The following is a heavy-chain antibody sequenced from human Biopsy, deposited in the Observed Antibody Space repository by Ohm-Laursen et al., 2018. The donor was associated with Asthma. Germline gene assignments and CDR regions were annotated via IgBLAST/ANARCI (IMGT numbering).Heavy chain of an antibody. V-gene: IGHV4-61*03. D-gene: IGHD5-18*01. Sequence: SETLSLTCIVSGGSISSGAYYWSWVRQPPGKGLEWIGEIDQSGYTNYNPSLKSRVTISLDTSKNHFSLRLSFVTAADTAVYFCARGQGRGIQLWSLDPWGQGILVTVSS. CDR1: GGSISSGAYY. CDR2: IDQSGYT. J-gene: IGHJ5*02. CDR3: ARGQGRGIQLWSLDP.